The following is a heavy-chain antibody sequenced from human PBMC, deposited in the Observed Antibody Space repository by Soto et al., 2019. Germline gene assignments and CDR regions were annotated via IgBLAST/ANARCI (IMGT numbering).Heavy chain of an antibody. CDR1: GFTFSSYA. CDR2: ISGSGGGT. D-gene: IGHD1-1*01. V-gene: IGHV3-23*01. J-gene: IGHJ4*02. CDR3: AKFGMATTKRGPPYYIDY. Sequence: EVQVLESGGGLVQPGGSLRLSCAASGFTFSSYAMSWVRQAPGKGLEWVSSISGSGGGTYYADSVKGRFTFSRDNSKNTLYLQMNSLRAEDTAVYYCAKFGMATTKRGPPYYIDYWGQGALVTVSS.